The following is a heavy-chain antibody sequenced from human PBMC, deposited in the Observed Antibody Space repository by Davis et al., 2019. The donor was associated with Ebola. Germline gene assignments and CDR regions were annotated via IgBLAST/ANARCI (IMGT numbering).Heavy chain of an antibody. CDR2: ISWNSGSI. CDR1: EFTFDDYA. D-gene: IGHD6-13*01. V-gene: IGHV3-9*01. Sequence: GGSLRLSCAASEFTFDDYAMHWVRQAPGKGLEWVSGISWNSGSIGYADSVKGRFTISRDNAKNSLYLQMNSLRAEDTAVYYCARDVAADSFVGDPFDYWGQGTLVTVSS. J-gene: IGHJ4*02. CDR3: ARDVAADSFVGDPFDY.